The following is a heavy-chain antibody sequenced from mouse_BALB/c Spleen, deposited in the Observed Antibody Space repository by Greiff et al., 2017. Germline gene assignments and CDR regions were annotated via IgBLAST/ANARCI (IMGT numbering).Heavy chain of an antibody. D-gene: IGHD1-1*01. CDR3: AREAYGSSYVSYYFDY. CDR1: GYNFTSYW. V-gene: IGHV1-55*01. CDR2: IYPGSGST. J-gene: IGHJ2*01. Sequence: QVQLQQPGAELVKPGTSVKLSCKASGYNFTSYWINWVKLRPGQGLEWIGDIYPGSGSTNYNEKFKSKATLTVDTSSSTAYMQLSSLASEDSALYYCAREAYGSSYVSYYFDYWGQGTTLTVSS.